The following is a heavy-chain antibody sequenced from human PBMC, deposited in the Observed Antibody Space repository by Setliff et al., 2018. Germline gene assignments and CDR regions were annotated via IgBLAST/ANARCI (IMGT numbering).Heavy chain of an antibody. CDR3: ARHRVGNSGYAIPILDF. J-gene: IGHJ4*02. V-gene: IGHV5-51*01. CDR1: GYSFTDYW. CDR2: IYPSNSNI. Sequence: GESLKISCKASGYSFTDYWIAWVRQMPGKGLEWMGVIYPSNSNIKYSPSFEAQITFSVDKSITAAYLQWSSLKASDTAIYYCARHRVGNSGYAIPILDFWGQGALVTVSS. D-gene: IGHD5-12*01.